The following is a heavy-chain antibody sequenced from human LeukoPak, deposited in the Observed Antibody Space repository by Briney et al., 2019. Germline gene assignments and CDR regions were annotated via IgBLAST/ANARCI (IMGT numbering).Heavy chain of an antibody. CDR1: GYTFTSYG. V-gene: IGHV1-18*01. J-gene: IGHJ4*02. D-gene: IGHD5-18*01. CDR2: ISAYNGNT. Sequence: ASVKVSCKASGYTFTSYGISWVRQAPGQGLEWMGWISAYNGNTNYAQKLQGRVTMTTDTSTSTAYMELRSLRSDDTAVYYCARRYVDTAMAGDHLNEYYFDYWGQGTLVTVSS. CDR3: ARRYVDTAMAGDHLNEYYFDY.